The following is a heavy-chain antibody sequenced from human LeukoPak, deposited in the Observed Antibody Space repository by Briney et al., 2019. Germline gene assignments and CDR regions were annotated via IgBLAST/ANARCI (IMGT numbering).Heavy chain of an antibody. CDR3: ARAVLGIDVFDI. CDR1: GGSISSSSYY. Sequence: SETLSLTCTVSGGSISSSSYYWGWIRQPPGKGLEWIGSIYYSGSTYYNPSLKSRVTISVDTSKNQFSLKLSSVTAADTAVYYCARAVLGIDVFDIWGQGTMVTVSS. J-gene: IGHJ3*02. CDR2: IYYSGST. V-gene: IGHV4-39*07. D-gene: IGHD2-8*02.